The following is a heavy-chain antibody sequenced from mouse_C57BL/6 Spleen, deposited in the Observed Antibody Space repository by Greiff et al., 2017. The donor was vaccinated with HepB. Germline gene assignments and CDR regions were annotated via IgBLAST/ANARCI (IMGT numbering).Heavy chain of an antibody. CDR3: ARSDDYDGRLDY. D-gene: IGHD2-4*01. CDR2: INPNNGGT. J-gene: IGHJ4*01. Sequence: VQLKQSGPELVKPGASVKIPCKASGYTFTDSNLDWVKQSHGKSLEWIGDINPNNGGTIYNQKFKGQATLPVDKSSSTAYMERRSLTSEDTAVYYCARSDDYDGRLDYWGQGTSVTVSS. CDR1: GYTFTDSN. V-gene: IGHV1-18*01.